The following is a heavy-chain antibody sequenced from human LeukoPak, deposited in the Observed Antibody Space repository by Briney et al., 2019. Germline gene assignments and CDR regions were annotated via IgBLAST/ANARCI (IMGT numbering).Heavy chain of an antibody. Sequence: PGGSLRLSCAASGFTFSSYGMHWVRQAPGKGLEWVAVISYDGSNKYYADSVKGRFTISRDNSKNTLYLQMNSLRAEDTAVYYCAKGGGAVLGDAFDIWGQGTMVTVSS. D-gene: IGHD1-1*01. V-gene: IGHV3-30*18. J-gene: IGHJ3*02. CDR3: AKGGGAVLGDAFDI. CDR1: GFTFSSYG. CDR2: ISYDGSNK.